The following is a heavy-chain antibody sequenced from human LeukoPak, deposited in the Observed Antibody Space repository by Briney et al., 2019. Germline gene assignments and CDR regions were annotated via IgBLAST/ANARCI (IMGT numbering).Heavy chain of an antibody. V-gene: IGHV1-18*01. D-gene: IGHD5-12*01. Sequence: GASVKVSCKASGYTFTSYDINWVRQAPGQGLEWMGWISAYNGNTNYAQKLQGRVTMTTDTSTSTAYMELRSLRSDDTAVYYCARDSFLYSGYDQDYWGQGTLVTVSS. J-gene: IGHJ4*02. CDR2: ISAYNGNT. CDR3: ARDSFLYSGYDQDY. CDR1: GYTFTSYD.